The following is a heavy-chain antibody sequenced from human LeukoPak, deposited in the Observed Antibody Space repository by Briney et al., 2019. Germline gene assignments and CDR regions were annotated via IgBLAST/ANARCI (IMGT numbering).Heavy chain of an antibody. CDR1: GFTLSSYA. V-gene: IGHV3-23*01. J-gene: IGHJ4*02. CDR3: AKFPPDTAMVYFDY. CDR2: ISDSGNT. Sequence: GGSLRLSCAASGFTLSSYAMSWVRQAPGKGLEWVSAISDSGNTYHADSVKGRFTISRDNSKNTLYLQMNSLRAEDTAVYYCAKFPPDTAMVYFDYWGQGTLVTVSS. D-gene: IGHD5-18*01.